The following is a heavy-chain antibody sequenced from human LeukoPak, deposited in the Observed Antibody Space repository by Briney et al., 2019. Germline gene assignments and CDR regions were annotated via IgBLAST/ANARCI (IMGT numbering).Heavy chain of an antibody. D-gene: IGHD5-18*01. J-gene: IGHJ3*02. CDR3: AREHTARSAFDI. Sequence: SETLSLTCAVYGGSFSSYYWSWIRQPPGKGLEWIGEINHSGSTNYNPSLKSRVTISVDTSKNQFSLKLSSVTAADTAVYYCAREHTARSAFDIWGQGTMVTVSS. CDR2: INHSGST. CDR1: GGSFSSYY. V-gene: IGHV4-34*01.